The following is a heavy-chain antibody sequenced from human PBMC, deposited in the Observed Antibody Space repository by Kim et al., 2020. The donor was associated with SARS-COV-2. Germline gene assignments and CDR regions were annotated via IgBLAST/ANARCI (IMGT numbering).Heavy chain of an antibody. CDR1: GGTFSSYA. J-gene: IGHJ6*02. CDR3: ARAPRTPTLFGVGPSYYYYGMDV. Sequence: SVKVSCKASGGTFSSYAISWVRQAPGQGLEWMGGIIPIFGTANYAQKFQGRVTITADESTSTAYMELSSLRSEDTAVYYCARAPRTPTLFGVGPSYYYYGMDVWGQGTTVTVSS. V-gene: IGHV1-69*13. D-gene: IGHD3-3*01. CDR2: IIPIFGTA.